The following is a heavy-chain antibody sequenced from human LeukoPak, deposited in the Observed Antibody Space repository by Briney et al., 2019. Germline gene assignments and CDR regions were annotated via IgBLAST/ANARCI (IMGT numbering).Heavy chain of an antibody. CDR3: ARRAAAAGHYFDY. Sequence: PSETLSLTCTVSGGSISSSSYYWGWIRQPPGKVLERIGSIYYSGSTYYNPSLKSRVTISVDKSKNQFSLKLTSVTAADTAVYYCARRAAAAGHYFDYWGQGTLVTVSS. D-gene: IGHD6-13*01. CDR2: IYYSGST. J-gene: IGHJ4*02. V-gene: IGHV4-39*01. CDR1: GGSISSSSYY.